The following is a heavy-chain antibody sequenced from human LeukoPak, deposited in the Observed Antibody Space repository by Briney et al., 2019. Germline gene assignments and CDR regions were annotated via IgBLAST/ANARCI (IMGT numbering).Heavy chain of an antibody. Sequence: PSETLSLTCTVSGGSISSYYWSWIRQPPGKGLEWIGYIYYSGSTNYNPSLKSRVTISVDTSKNQFSLKPSSVTAADTAVYYCARAAPRWRWLQSYCYYYGMDVWGQGTTVTVSS. CDR3: ARAAPRWRWLQSYCYYYGMDV. CDR2: IYYSGST. V-gene: IGHV4-59*01. D-gene: IGHD5-24*01. CDR1: GGSISSYY. J-gene: IGHJ6*02.